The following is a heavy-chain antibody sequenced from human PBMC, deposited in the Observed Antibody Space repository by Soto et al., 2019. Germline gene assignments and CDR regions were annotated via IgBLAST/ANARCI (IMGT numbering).Heavy chain of an antibody. CDR2: IFYSGST. CDR1: GCSISSSSHY. J-gene: IGHJ4*02. Sequence: SETLSLTCTFSGCSISSSSHYLGWIRQPPGKGLEWIGSIFYSGSTSYNPSLKSRVTISVDTSKNQFSLKLSSVTAADTAVYYCARRESYDILTGYYHFDYWGQGTLVTVSS. V-gene: IGHV4-39*01. D-gene: IGHD3-9*01. CDR3: ARRESYDILTGYYHFDY.